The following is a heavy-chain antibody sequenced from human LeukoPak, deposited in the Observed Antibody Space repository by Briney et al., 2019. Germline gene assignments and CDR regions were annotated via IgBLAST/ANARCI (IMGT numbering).Heavy chain of an antibody. J-gene: IGHJ3*02. CDR2: INPSGGST. V-gene: IGHV1-46*03. Sequence: GASVKVSCKASGYTFTGYYMHWVRQAPGQGLEWMGIINPSGGSTSYAQKFQGRVTMTRDTSTSTVYMELSSLRSEDTAVYYCARRRAAAAAPAHDAFDIWGQGTMVTVSS. CDR3: ARRRAAAAAPAHDAFDI. D-gene: IGHD6-13*01. CDR1: GYTFTGYY.